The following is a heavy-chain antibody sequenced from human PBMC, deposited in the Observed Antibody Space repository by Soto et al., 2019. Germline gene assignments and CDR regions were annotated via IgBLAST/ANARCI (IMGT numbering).Heavy chain of an antibody. Sequence: GGSLRLSCAASGFTFDDYAMHWVRQAPGKGLEWVSGISWNSGSIGYADSVKGRFTISRDNAKNSLYLQMNSLRAEDTALYYGAKEGCSGGSCYWERGYFDYWGQGTLVTVSS. CDR1: GFTFDDYA. V-gene: IGHV3-9*01. J-gene: IGHJ4*02. D-gene: IGHD2-15*01. CDR3: AKEGCSGGSCYWERGYFDY. CDR2: ISWNSGSI.